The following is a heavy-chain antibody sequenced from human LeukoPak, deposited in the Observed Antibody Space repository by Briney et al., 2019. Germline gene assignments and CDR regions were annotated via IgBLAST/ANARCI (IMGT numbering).Heavy chain of an antibody. V-gene: IGHV5-51*01. Sequence: GESLKISCKGSGYSFTSYWIGWVRQMPGKDLEWMGIIYPSDPDTRYNPSFQGRVTMSADKSINTAYLQWSSLKDSDTAMYYCARHGQQLVGDYWGQGTLVTVSS. CDR3: ARHGQQLVGDY. CDR2: IYPSDPDT. D-gene: IGHD6-13*01. CDR1: GYSFTSYW. J-gene: IGHJ4*02.